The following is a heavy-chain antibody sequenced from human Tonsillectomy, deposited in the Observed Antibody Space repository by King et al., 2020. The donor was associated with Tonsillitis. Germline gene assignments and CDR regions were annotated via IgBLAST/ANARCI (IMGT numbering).Heavy chain of an antibody. CDR1: GGSFNGFH. Sequence: VQLQQWGAGLLKPSETLSLTCAVYGGSFNGFHWSWIRQPPGKGLEWIGEITYSRSTKYNPSLKSRVTISVDTSKNQFSLKLSSVTAADTALYYCARGHYDSSGYRFDYCGQGTLVTVSS. J-gene: IGHJ4*02. CDR2: ITYSRST. V-gene: IGHV4-34*02. CDR3: ARGHYDSSGYRFDY. D-gene: IGHD3-22*01.